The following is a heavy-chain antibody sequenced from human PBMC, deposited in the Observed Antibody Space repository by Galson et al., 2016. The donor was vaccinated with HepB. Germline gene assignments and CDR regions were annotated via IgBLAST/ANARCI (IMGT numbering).Heavy chain of an antibody. CDR3: ARGVNLASMAGY. CDR2: MYYSGSA. J-gene: IGHJ4*02. V-gene: IGHV4-59*01. Sequence: QPPGKGLEWIGYMYYSGSANYNPSLKSRVTISVDTSKNQFSLTMTSVTAADTAVYYCARGVNLASMAGYWGQGTLVTVSS. D-gene: IGHD3-3*02.